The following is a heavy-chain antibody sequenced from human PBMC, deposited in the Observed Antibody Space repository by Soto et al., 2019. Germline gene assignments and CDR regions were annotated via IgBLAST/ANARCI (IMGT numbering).Heavy chain of an antibody. Sequence: LSLTCTVSGGSISSGGYYWSWIRQHPGKGLEWIGYIYYSGSTYYNPSLKSRVTISVDTSKNQFSLKLSSVTAADTAVYYCARKYVDTMVRGDPYGMDVWGQGTTVTVSS. D-gene: IGHD3-10*01. J-gene: IGHJ6*02. CDR1: GGSISSGGYY. CDR2: IYYSGST. V-gene: IGHV4-31*03. CDR3: ARKYVDTMVRGDPYGMDV.